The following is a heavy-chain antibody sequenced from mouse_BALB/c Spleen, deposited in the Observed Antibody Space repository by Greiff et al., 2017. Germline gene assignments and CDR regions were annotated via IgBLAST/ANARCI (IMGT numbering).Heavy chain of an antibody. D-gene: IGHD2-1*01. CDR3: RALYGNSHFDV. CDR1: GFNIKDYY. Sequence: EVQLQQSGAELVRSGASVKLSCTASGFNIKDYYMHWVKQRPEQGLEWIGWIDPENGDTEYAPKFQGKATMTADTSSNTAYLQLSSLTSEDTAVYYYRALYGNSHFDVWGAGTTVTVSS. J-gene: IGHJ1*01. V-gene: IGHV14-4*02. CDR2: IDPENGDT.